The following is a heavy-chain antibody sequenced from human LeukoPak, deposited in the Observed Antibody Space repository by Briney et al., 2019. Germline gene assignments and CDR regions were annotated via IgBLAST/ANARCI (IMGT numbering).Heavy chain of an antibody. CDR3: VRDGRYDSACFDS. CDR1: GDSMRSYY. Sequence: SETLSLTCTVSGDSMRSYYWSWIRQPPGKGLEWIGAFYSSGSTSPHPSLKSRVTISVDTSRTQLSLKLDSVTDTDTAVYFCVRDGRYDSACFDSWGPGILVTVSS. CDR2: FYSSGST. D-gene: IGHD6-19*01. V-gene: IGHV4-59*12. J-gene: IGHJ4*02.